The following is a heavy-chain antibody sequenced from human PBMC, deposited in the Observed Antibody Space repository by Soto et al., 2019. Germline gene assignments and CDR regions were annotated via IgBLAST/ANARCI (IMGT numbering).Heavy chain of an antibody. CDR3: ARIHGDYVAAFDI. CDR2: IYYSGST. CDR1: GGSISSYY. J-gene: IGHJ3*02. Sequence: SETLSLTCTVSGGSISSYYWSWIRQPPGKGLEWIGYIYYSGSTNYSPSLKSRVTISVDTSKNQFSLKLSSVTAADTAMYYCARIHGDYVAAFDIWGQGTMVTVSS. D-gene: IGHD4-17*01. V-gene: IGHV4-59*08.